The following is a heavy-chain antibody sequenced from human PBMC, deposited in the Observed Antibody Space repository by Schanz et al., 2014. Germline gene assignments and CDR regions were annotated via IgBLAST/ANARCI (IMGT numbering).Heavy chain of an antibody. Sequence: EVQLLESGGGLVQPGGSLRLSCTASGFTFSSYSMNWVRQAPGKGLEWVSYVSRSTPDIYYADSVKGRFTMSRDNAKNSVFLQMNNLRAEDTAVYYCVRVSFADPRLYRGMDRDIDYWGQGTLXTVSS. D-gene: IGHD5-18*01. CDR1: GFTFSSYS. J-gene: IGHJ4*02. CDR2: VSRSTPDI. V-gene: IGHV3-48*01. CDR3: VRVSFADPRLYRGMDRDIDY.